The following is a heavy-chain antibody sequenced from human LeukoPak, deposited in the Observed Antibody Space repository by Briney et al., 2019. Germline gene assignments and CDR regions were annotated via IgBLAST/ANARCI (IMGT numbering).Heavy chain of an antibody. CDR2: INHSGST. Sequence: PSETLSLTCSVSGPPISSGDYYWSWIRQPPGKGLEWIGEINHSGSTNYNPSLKSRVTISVDTSKNQFSLKLSSVTAADTAVYYCATRPYDSSGYSPLDYWGQGTLVTVSS. CDR3: ATRPYDSSGYSPLDY. D-gene: IGHD3-22*01. CDR1: GPPISSGDYY. J-gene: IGHJ4*02. V-gene: IGHV4-34*01.